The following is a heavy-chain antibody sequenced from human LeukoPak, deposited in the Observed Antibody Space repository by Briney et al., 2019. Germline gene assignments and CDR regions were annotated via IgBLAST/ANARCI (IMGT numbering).Heavy chain of an antibody. CDR3: ARVRGRGLTYYYYYGMDV. J-gene: IGHJ6*02. CDR2: IYYSGST. CDR1: GGSVSSGSYY. V-gene: IGHV4-61*01. Sequence: SETLSLTCTVSGGSVSSGSYYWSWIRQPPGKGLEWIGYIYYSGSTNYNPSLKSRVTISVDTSKNQFSLKLSSVTAADTAVYYCARVRGRGLTYYYYYGMDVWGQGTTVTVSS. D-gene: IGHD2-15*01.